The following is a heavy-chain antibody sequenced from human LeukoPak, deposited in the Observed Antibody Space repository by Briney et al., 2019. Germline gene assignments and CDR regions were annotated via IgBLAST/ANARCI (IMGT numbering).Heavy chain of an antibody. CDR3: ARQKGYISGWYEGFDY. D-gene: IGHD6-19*01. J-gene: IGHJ4*02. V-gene: IGHV4-59*08. Sequence: SETLSLTCTVSGGSISSYYWSWIRQPPGKGLEWIGYIYYSGNTNYNPSLKSRVTISVDTSKSQFSLKLRSVTAADTAVYYCARQKGYISGWYEGFDYWGQGTLVTVSS. CDR2: IYYSGNT. CDR1: GGSISSYY.